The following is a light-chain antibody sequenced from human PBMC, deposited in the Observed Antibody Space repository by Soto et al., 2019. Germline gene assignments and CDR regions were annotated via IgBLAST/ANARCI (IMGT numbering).Light chain of an antibody. CDR2: GAS. CDR3: QQYHDWPLT. V-gene: IGKV3-15*01. Sequence: EIVMTQSPATLSVSPGERATLSCRASQSVRSNLAWYQQKPGQAPRLLIYGASTGATGIPARFSGSGSGTEFTLTISSLQSEDFAVYYCQQYHDWPLTFGGGTKVDTK. J-gene: IGKJ4*01. CDR1: QSVRSN.